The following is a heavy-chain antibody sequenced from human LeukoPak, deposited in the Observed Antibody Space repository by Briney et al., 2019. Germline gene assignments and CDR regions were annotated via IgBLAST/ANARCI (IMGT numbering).Heavy chain of an antibody. CDR3: VSSYDYSGTGSFDH. V-gene: IGHV3-7*01. J-gene: IGHJ4*02. CDR1: GFTFSSYA. CDR2: IKQDGSEK. Sequence: PGGSLRLSCAASGFTFSSYAMSWVRQAPGKGLEWVANIKQDGSEKYYVDSLKGRFTISRDNAKSSLYLQMNSLGAEDTAVYYCVSSYDYSGTGSFDHWGQGILVTVSS. D-gene: IGHD4-11*01.